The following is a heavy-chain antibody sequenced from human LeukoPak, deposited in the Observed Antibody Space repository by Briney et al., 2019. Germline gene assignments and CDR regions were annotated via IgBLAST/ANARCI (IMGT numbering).Heavy chain of an antibody. CDR3: ARPRDYGDYDAFDI. CDR1: GYTFTVYY. CDR2: INPNSGGT. V-gene: IGHV1-2*02. D-gene: IGHD4-17*01. Sequence: ASVKVSCKASGYTFTVYYMHWVRQAPGQGLEWMGWINPNSGGTNYAQKFQGRVTMTSDTSISTAYMELSRLRFDDTAVYYCARPRDYGDYDAFDIWGQGTMVTVSS. J-gene: IGHJ3*02.